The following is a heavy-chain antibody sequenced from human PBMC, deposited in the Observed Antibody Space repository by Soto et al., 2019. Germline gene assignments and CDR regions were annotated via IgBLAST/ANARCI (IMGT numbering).Heavy chain of an antibody. CDR3: ARDLGYGGYDNI. Sequence: SETLSLTCGVSGGSISSTNWWSWVRQPPGKGLEWIGEIYHTGTTNYNPSLKSRVTISVDKSKNQFSLKLSSVTAADTAVYYCARDLGYGGYDNIWGQGTLVTVS. D-gene: IGHD5-12*01. CDR2: IYHTGTT. CDR1: GGSISSTNW. J-gene: IGHJ4*02. V-gene: IGHV4-4*02.